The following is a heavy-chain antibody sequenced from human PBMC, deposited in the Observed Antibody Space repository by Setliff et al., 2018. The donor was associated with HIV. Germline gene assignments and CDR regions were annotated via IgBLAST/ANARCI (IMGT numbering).Heavy chain of an antibody. Sequence: SVKVSCKASGDTFRMDTISWLRQAPGHGPEWMGGIVAAFGSTTYAQKFQGRVRITADASTRTVYMELRSLTPEDTAVYYCARDGSGILRGTFDIWGQGTLVTVSS. D-gene: IGHD3-10*01. CDR3: ARDGSGILRGTFDI. V-gene: IGHV1-69*13. CDR2: IVAAFGST. J-gene: IGHJ3*02. CDR1: GDTFRMDT.